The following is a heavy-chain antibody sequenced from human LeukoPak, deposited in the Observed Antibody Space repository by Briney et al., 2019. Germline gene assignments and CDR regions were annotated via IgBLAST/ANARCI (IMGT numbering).Heavy chain of an antibody. Sequence: GRSLRLSCSASGFMFNSYGMHWVRQAPGKGLEWVALISYDGNNKYYADSVKGRFTISRDNSKNTLYLQMNSVRAEDTAVYYCAKDGLMRFFDSWGQGTLVTVSS. CDR3: AKDGLMRFFDS. J-gene: IGHJ4*02. CDR1: GFMFNSYG. V-gene: IGHV3-30*18. D-gene: IGHD2-8*01. CDR2: ISYDGNNK.